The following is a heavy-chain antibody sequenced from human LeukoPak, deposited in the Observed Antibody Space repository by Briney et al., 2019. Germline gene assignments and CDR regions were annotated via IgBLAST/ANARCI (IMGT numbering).Heavy chain of an antibody. CDR1: GFTFNRFY. CDR3: ARGIVPAAFDY. Sequence: GGSLRLSCSASGFTFNRFYLHWVRQAPGKGLEFVSHISSNGATTYYADSVKGRFTISRDNAKNALYLQVNSLRAEDTAVYYCARGIVPAAFDYWGQGTLVTVSS. D-gene: IGHD2-2*01. J-gene: IGHJ4*02. V-gene: IGHV3-64*04. CDR2: ISSNGATT.